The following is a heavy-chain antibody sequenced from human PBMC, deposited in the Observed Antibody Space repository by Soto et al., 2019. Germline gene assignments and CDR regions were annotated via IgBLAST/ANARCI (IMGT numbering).Heavy chain of an antibody. CDR2: IDPSDGTT. CDR3: ERHEVPDVQNDAFDI. J-gene: IGHJ3*02. CDR1: GYAFTTYH. Sequence: GASVKVSCKASGYAFTTYHMHWVRQAPGQGLEWMGMIDPSDGTTTYAQKLQGRVTMTRDTATSTVYMELNSLRSEDTAVYYCERHEVPDVQNDAFDIWGQVTMVTV. V-gene: IGHV1-46*04.